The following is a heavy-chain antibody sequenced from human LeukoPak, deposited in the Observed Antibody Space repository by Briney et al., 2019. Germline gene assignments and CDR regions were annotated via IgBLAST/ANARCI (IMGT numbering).Heavy chain of an antibody. CDR1: GFTFSSYW. J-gene: IGHJ3*02. Sequence: GGSLRLSCAASGFTFSSYWMGWVRQAPGKGLEWVANIKQDGSEKYYVDSVKGRFTISRDNAKNSLYLQMNSLRAEDTAVYYCARVVIYNSYYDFWSGSPNGFDIWGQGTMVTVSS. D-gene: IGHD3-3*01. CDR3: ARVVIYNSYYDFWSGSPNGFDI. CDR2: IKQDGSEK. V-gene: IGHV3-7*01.